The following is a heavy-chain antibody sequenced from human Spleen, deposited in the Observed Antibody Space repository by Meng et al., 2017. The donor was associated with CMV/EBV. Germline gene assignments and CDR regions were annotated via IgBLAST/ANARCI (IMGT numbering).Heavy chain of an antibody. D-gene: IGHD3-22*01. CDR2: INPNSGGT. Sequence: SGYTFTGYYMHWVRQAPGQGLEWMGRINPNSGGTNYAQKFQGRVTMTRDTSISTAYMELSRLRSDDTAVYYCARGGYYYDSSGYYYDYWGQGTLVTVSS. CDR3: ARGGYYYDSSGYYYDY. J-gene: IGHJ4*02. CDR1: GYTFTGYY. V-gene: IGHV1-2*06.